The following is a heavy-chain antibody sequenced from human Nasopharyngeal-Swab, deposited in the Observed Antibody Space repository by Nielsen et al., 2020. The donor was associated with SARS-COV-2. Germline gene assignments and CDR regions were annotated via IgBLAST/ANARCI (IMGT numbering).Heavy chain of an antibody. D-gene: IGHD3-10*01. J-gene: IGHJ5*02. Sequence: GSLRLSCTVSGGSVSSCSYYWSWIRQPPGKGLEWIGYIYYSGITNYNPSLKSRVIISVDTSKNQFSLKLSSVTAADTAVYYCARAPYYYGSGSYYHWGQGTLVTVSS. V-gene: IGHV4-61*01. CDR3: ARAPYYYGSGSYYH. CDR1: GGSVSSCSYY. CDR2: IYYSGIT.